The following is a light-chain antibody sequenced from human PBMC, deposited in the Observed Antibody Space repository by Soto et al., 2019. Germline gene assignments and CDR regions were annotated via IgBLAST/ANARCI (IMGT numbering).Light chain of an antibody. CDR2: DAS. Sequence: EIVLTQSPGTLSLSPGERATLSCRASQSVSSSYLAWYQQKPGQAPRLLIYDASSRATGIPDRFSGSGSGTDFTLTISRLEPEDFAVYYCQQYSSSPPITFGQGTRLDIK. J-gene: IGKJ5*01. CDR3: QQYSSSPPIT. V-gene: IGKV3-20*01. CDR1: QSVSSSY.